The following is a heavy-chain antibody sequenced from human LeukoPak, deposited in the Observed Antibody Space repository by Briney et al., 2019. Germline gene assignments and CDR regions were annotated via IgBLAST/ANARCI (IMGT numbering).Heavy chain of an antibody. D-gene: IGHD4-17*01. Sequence: PGGSLRLSCAASGFTFSSYGMHWVRQAPGKGLEWVAVIWYDGSNKYYADSVKGRFTISRDNSKNTLYLQMNSLRAEDTAVYYCAKEINYGDYVGDYWGQGTLVTVSS. CDR2: IWYDGSNK. J-gene: IGHJ4*02. CDR3: AKEINYGDYVGDY. CDR1: GFTFSSYG. V-gene: IGHV3-33*06.